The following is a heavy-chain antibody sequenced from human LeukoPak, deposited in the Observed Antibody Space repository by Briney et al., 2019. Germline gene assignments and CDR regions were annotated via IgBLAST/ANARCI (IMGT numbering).Heavy chain of an antibody. V-gene: IGHV1-2*02. CDR2: INPNSGGT. D-gene: IGHD3-10*01. CDR3: ARDMEYYGSGSPPDY. Sequence: RASVKVSCKASGYTFTGYYMHWVRQAPGQGLEWMGWINPNSGGTNYAQKFQGRVTMTRDTSITTPYMELSRLRSDDTAMYFCARDMEYYGSGSPPDYWGQGTLVTVSS. J-gene: IGHJ4*02. CDR1: GYTFTGYY.